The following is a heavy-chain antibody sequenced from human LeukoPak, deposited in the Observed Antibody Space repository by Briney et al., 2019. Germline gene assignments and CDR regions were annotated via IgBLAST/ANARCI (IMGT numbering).Heavy chain of an antibody. J-gene: IGHJ6*03. CDR2: ISSGSDTI. CDR1: VFSLSAYS. V-gene: IGHV3-48*04. Sequence: GGSLRLSCAASVFSLSAYSMNCVRQAPGKGGMWLLFISSGSDTIKHADRVQSQFTVSRDNGRNSLYLQMNSLRSEDTAVYSCARDVEIPSAAPDYYYYYYMDGWGIGTTVTVSS. CDR3: ARDVEIPSAAPDYYYYYYMDG. D-gene: IGHD6-13*01.